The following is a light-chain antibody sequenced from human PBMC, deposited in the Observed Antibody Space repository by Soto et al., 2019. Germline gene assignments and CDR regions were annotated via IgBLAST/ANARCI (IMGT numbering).Light chain of an antibody. J-gene: IGLJ3*02. V-gene: IGLV1-40*01. CDR1: NSNIGAGYD. CDR3: QSYDSSLSGRV. CDR2: GNS. Sequence: QPVLTQPPSVSGAPGQRVTISCTGYNSNIGAGYDVHWYQQLPGTAPKLLIYGNSNRPSGVPDRFSASKSGTSASLAITGLQAEDEADYYCQSYDSSLSGRVFGGGTKVTVL.